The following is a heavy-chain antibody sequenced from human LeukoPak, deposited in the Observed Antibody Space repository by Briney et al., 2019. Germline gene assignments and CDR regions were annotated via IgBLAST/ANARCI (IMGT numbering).Heavy chain of an antibody. CDR3: AGIKKGDYMDV. Sequence: PSETLSLTCTVSGGSINSSSYYWGWIRQPPGKGLEWIGSIHFIGITYYNPSLKSRITISVDTSKNQSSLRLNSVIAADTAVYYCAGIKKGDYMDVWGKGTTVTVSS. V-gene: IGHV4-39*07. CDR2: IHFIGIT. CDR1: GGSINSSSYY. D-gene: IGHD3-16*01. J-gene: IGHJ6*03.